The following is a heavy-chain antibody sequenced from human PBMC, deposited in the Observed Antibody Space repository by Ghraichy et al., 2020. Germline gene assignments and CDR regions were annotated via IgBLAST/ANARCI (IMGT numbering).Heavy chain of an antibody. J-gene: IGHJ6*02. CDR3: ARDSRWAYYYYYGMDV. CDR1: GFTFSDYY. D-gene: IGHD5-24*01. Sequence: GRSLRLSCAASGFTFSDYYMSWIRQAPGKGLEWVSYISSSGSTIYYADSVKGRFTISRDNAKNSLYLQMNSLRAEDTAVYYCARDSRWAYYYYYGMDVWGQGTTVTVSS. V-gene: IGHV3-11*01. CDR2: ISSSGSTI.